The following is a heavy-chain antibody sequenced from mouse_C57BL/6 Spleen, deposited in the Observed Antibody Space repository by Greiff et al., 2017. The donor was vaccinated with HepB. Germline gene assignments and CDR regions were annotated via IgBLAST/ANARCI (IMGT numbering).Heavy chain of an antibody. CDR1: GYNFTSYG. V-gene: IGHV1-81*01. CDR3: ARGGTAQASY. Sequence: VQLQQSGAELARPGASVKLSCKASGYNFTSYGISWVKQRTGQGLEWIGEIYPRSGNTYYNEKFKGKATLTADKASRTAYMELRSLTSEDSAVYFCARGGTAQASYWGQGTLVTVSA. D-gene: IGHD3-2*02. J-gene: IGHJ3*01. CDR2: IYPRSGNT.